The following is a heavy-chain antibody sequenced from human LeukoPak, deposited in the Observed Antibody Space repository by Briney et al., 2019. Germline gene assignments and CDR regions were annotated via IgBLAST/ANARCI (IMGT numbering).Heavy chain of an antibody. CDR3: ARHIGGRSYGKYYYYGMDV. D-gene: IGHD5-18*01. CDR2: IYYSGST. J-gene: IGHJ6*02. V-gene: IGHV4-39*01. CDR1: GGSISSSSYY. Sequence: SETLSLTCTVYGGSISSSSYYWGWIRQPPGKGLEWIGSIYYSGSTYYNPSLKSRVTISVDTSKNQFSLKLSSVTAADTAVYYCARHIGGRSYGKYYYYGMDVWGQGTTVTVSS.